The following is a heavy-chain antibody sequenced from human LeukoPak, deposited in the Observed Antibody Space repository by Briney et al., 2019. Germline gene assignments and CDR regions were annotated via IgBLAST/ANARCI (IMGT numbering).Heavy chain of an antibody. CDR3: ASSEVRGVTTDY. CDR1: GFTFSSYA. Sequence: GGSLRLSCAASGFTFSSYAMSWVRQAPGKGLEWVAVISYDGSNKYYADSVKGRFTISRDNSKNTLYLQMNSLRAEDTAVYYCASSEVRGVTTDYWGQGTLVTVSS. J-gene: IGHJ4*02. V-gene: IGHV3-30-3*01. CDR2: ISYDGSNK. D-gene: IGHD3-10*01.